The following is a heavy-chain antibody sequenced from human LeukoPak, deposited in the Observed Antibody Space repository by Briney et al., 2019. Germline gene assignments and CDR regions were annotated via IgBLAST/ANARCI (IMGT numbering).Heavy chain of an antibody. V-gene: IGHV3-48*01. CDR1: GFTFSSYN. CDR2: ISSGGTTI. D-gene: IGHD5-18*01. CDR3: ARGTGYGYGFFDY. J-gene: IGHJ4*02. Sequence: GGSLRLSCAASGFTFSSYNMNWVRQAPGKGLEWVSYISSGGTTIYYADSAKGRFTISRDNAKNSLYLQMNSLRAEDTAVYYCARGTGYGYGFFDYWGQGILVTVSS.